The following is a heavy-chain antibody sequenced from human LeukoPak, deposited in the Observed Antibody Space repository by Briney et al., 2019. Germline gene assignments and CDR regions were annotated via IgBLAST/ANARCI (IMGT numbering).Heavy chain of an antibody. CDR2: INHSGGT. CDR3: ARSRYGGSSPKFDY. D-gene: IGHD2-15*01. Sequence: KPSETLSLTCAVYGGSFTTHYWSWIRQPPGKGLDWIGEINHSGGTNYNPSLKSRVTISQDTSVNQISLRLSSVTAADTAVYYCARSRYGGSSPKFDYWGQGTLVTVS. V-gene: IGHV4-34*01. J-gene: IGHJ4*02. CDR1: GGSFTTHY.